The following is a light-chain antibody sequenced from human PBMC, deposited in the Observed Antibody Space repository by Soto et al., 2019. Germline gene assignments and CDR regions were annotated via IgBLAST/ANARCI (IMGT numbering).Light chain of an antibody. CDR3: AAWDDSLNGRWV. Sequence: QSVLTQPPSASGTTGRKVTISCSGGSSNIGSNTVNWYQQLPGTAPKLLIYSNNQRPSGVPDRFSGSESGTSASLAISGLQSEDEADNYCAAWDDSLNGRWVFGGGTKLTV. CDR2: SNN. V-gene: IGLV1-44*01. CDR1: SSNIGSNT. J-gene: IGLJ3*02.